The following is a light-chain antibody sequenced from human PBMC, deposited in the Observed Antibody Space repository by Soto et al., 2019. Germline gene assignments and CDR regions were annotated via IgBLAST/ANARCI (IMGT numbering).Light chain of an antibody. J-gene: IGLJ2*01. V-gene: IGLV2-14*01. CDR2: DVS. CDR3: SSSTSSSTLVL. Sequence: QSALTQPASVSGSPGQSITISCTGTSSDVGGFNYVSWYQQHPGKAPKLMIFDVSSRPTGVSNRFSGSKSGNTASLTISGLQAEDEADYYCSSSTSSSTLVLFGGGTKVTDL. CDR1: SSDVGGFNY.